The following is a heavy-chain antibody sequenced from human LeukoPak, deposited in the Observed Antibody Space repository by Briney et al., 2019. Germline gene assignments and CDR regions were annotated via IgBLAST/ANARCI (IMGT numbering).Heavy chain of an antibody. J-gene: IGHJ3*02. D-gene: IGHD3-10*01. Sequence: PGGSLRLSCAASGFTFSSYTMNWVRQAPGKGLEWVSSITSRSSYIYYADSVKGRFTISRDNAKNSLYLQMNSLRAEDTAVYYCARDTANYGSETFRVFDIWGQGTMVTVSS. V-gene: IGHV3-21*01. CDR3: ARDTANYGSETFRVFDI. CDR1: GFTFSSYT. CDR2: ITSRSSYI.